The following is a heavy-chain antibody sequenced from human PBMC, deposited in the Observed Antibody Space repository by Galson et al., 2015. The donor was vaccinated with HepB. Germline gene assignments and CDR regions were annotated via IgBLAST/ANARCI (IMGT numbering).Heavy chain of an antibody. CDR1: RFTFSSYA. CDR2: ISYDGSNK. V-gene: IGHV3-30-3*01. J-gene: IGHJ6*02. D-gene: IGHD3-3*01. Sequence: SLRLSCAASRFTFSSYAMHWVRQAPGKGLEWVAVISYDGSNKYYADSVKGRFTISRDNSKNTLYLQMNSLRPDDTAVYYCARGYYDFWSGSLRHYAMDVWGQGTTVTVSS. CDR3: ARGYYDFWSGSLRHYAMDV.